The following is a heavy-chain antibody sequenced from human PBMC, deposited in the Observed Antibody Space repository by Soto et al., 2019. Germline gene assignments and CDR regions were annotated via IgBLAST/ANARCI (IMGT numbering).Heavy chain of an antibody. Sequence: QVQLQESGPGLVEPSQTLSLTCTVSGDSISNGYYTWSWIRQPPGKDLEWIGHIYNSVNTYSNPSLKSRVTISADTSKNQFSLKLSSVTAADTAVYYCARGPSGDKVDYWGQGNLVTVSS. V-gene: IGHV4-30-4*01. J-gene: IGHJ4*02. CDR2: IYNSVNT. CDR3: ARGPSGDKVDY. CDR1: GDSISNGYYT. D-gene: IGHD3-10*01.